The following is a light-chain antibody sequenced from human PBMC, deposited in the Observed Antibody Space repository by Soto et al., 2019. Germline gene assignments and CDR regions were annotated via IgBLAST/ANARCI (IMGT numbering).Light chain of an antibody. CDR2: GAS. Sequence: EIVLTQSPGTLSLSPGERATLSCRASERLSSVYLAWYQQRPGQPPRLLIYGASSRATGIPDRFSGSGSGTDFTLTISRLEPEDFAVYYCQQYDNWPPWTFGQGTKVDIK. CDR1: ERLSSVY. V-gene: IGKV3-20*01. J-gene: IGKJ1*01. CDR3: QQYDNWPPWT.